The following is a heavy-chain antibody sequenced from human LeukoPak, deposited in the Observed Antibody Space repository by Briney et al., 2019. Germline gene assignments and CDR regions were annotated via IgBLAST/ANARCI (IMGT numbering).Heavy chain of an antibody. CDR2: MYNRGST. V-gene: IGHV4-59*01. J-gene: IGHJ4*02. CDR3: ARAEKAVTGTLDY. D-gene: IGHD6-19*01. CDR1: GDSMSNYY. Sequence: PSETLSLTCTVSGDSMSNYYWSWIRQSPGKKLEWIGYMYNRGSTIYNPSLKSRVTISTDTSKNQFSLRLTSVTAADTAVYYCARAEKAVTGTLDYWGQGTLITVSS.